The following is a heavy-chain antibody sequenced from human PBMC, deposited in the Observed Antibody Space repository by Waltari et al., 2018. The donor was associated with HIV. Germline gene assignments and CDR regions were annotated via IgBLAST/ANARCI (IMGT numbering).Heavy chain of an antibody. CDR1: GFTFSSYW. CDR2: RKQDGSEK. Sequence: EVQLVESGGGLVQPGGSLRLSCAASGFTFSSYWMSWVRQAPGKGLGWGANRKQDGSEKYYVDSVNGRLTIARDNAENSLYLQMNSLRAEDTAVYYCARGGFYGSGSKVNWGQGTLVTVSS. V-gene: IGHV3-7*04. D-gene: IGHD3-10*01. J-gene: IGHJ4*02. CDR3: ARGGFYGSGSKVN.